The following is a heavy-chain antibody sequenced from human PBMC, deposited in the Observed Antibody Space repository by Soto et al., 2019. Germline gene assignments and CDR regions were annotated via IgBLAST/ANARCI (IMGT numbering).Heavy chain of an antibody. CDR2: ISAHNGNT. CDR3: ARDAPQDGDYVVRSLLGGFDI. D-gene: IGHD4-17*01. V-gene: IGHV1-18*01. J-gene: IGHJ3*02. CDR1: GYTFTSYG. Sequence: QVQLVQSGAEVKKPGASVRVSCKASGYTFTSYGISWVRQAPGQGLEWMGWISAHNGNTNYAQKVQGRVTMATDTSTSTAYMDLRSLRSDDTAVYYCARDAPQDGDYVVRSLLGGFDIWGQGTMVTVSS.